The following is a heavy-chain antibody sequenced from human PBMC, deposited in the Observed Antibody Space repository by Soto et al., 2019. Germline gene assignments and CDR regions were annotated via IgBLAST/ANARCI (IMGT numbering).Heavy chain of an antibody. D-gene: IGHD3-22*01. CDR3: AGTYYYDSSGYPLDAFYI. Sequence: KSSETLSLTCTVSGGSFDRGDYYWTWIRQPPGKGLEWIAYVSSYRGATYYNPSLKSRVTLSVHTSKNQSSLKLSSVTAADTAVYYCAGTYYYDSSGYPLDAFYIWGQGSMVTVSS. J-gene: IGHJ3*02. CDR1: GGSFDRGDYY. V-gene: IGHV4-30-4*02. CDR2: VSSYRGAT.